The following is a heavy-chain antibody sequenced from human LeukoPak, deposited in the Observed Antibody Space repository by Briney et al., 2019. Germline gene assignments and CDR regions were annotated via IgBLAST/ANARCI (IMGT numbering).Heavy chain of an antibody. V-gene: IGHV3-53*01. Sequence: GGSLRLSCAASGFTFSNYAMSWVRQAPGKGLEWVSVIYSGGSTYYADSVKGRFTISRDNSKNTLYLQMNSLRAEDTAVYYCAREANDFWSGYYVNWGQGTLVTVSS. CDR2: IYSGGST. CDR3: AREANDFWSGYYVN. CDR1: GFTFSNYA. D-gene: IGHD3-3*01. J-gene: IGHJ4*02.